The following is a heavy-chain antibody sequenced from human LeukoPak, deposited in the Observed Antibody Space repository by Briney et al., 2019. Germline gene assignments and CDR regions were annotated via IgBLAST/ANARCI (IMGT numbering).Heavy chain of an antibody. J-gene: IGHJ3*02. D-gene: IGHD5-18*01. Sequence: GRSLRLSCAASGFTFSSYGMHGVRQAPGKGLEWVAVIWYDGSNKYYADSVKGRFTISRDNSKNTLYLQMNSLRAEDTAVYYCARDKVDTTSGAFDIWGQGTMVTVSS. CDR3: ARDKVDTTSGAFDI. CDR1: GFTFSSYG. CDR2: IWYDGSNK. V-gene: IGHV3-33*01.